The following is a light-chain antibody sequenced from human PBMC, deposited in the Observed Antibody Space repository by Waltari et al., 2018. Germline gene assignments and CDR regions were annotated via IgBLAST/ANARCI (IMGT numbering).Light chain of an antibody. V-gene: IGLV2-8*01. J-gene: IGLJ3*02. CDR3: SSYAGSNNKV. Sequence: QSALTQPPSASGSPGQSVSISCTGTSSDVGNYNYVSWYQQHPGKAHKLMIYEVSQRPSGVPERFSGSKSGNTASLTVSGLQAEDEADYYCSSYAGSNNKVFGGGTKLTVL. CDR1: SSDVGNYNY. CDR2: EVS.